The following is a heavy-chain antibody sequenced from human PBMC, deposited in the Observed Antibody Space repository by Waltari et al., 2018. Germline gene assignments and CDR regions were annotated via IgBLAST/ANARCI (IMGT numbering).Heavy chain of an antibody. Sequence: QVQLQQSGPGLVTPSQTLSLPCTVAGGSISSGSSYWSWIRQPAGKGLEWIGYIYTSGSTNYNPSLKSRVTISVDTSKNQFSLKLSSVTAADTAVYYCARQGAVAALYWGQGTLVTVSS. CDR2: IYTSGST. CDR1: GGSISSGSSY. D-gene: IGHD6-19*01. CDR3: ARQGAVAALY. J-gene: IGHJ4*02. V-gene: IGHV4-61*09.